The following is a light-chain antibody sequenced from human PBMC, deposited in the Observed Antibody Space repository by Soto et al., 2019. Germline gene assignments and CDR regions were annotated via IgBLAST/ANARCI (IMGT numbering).Light chain of an antibody. J-gene: IGKJ3*01. CDR1: QSVRSY. CDR3: QQRSNWPRT. CDR2: DAS. V-gene: IGKV3-11*01. Sequence: EIVLTQSPATVSLSPGERATLSCRASQSVRSYLAWFQQKPGQAPRLLIYDASNRATGIPARFSGSGSGTDFTLTISSLEPEDFAVYYCQQRSNWPRTFGPGTKVEI.